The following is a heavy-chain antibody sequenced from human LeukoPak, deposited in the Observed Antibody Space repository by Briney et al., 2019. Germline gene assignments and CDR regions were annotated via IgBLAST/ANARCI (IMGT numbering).Heavy chain of an antibody. V-gene: IGHV3-21*01. CDR3: APPGADSGLPLDV. CDR2: ISSRGTYI. J-gene: IGHJ6*04. Sequence: GGSLRLSCAVSGFTFSSYTMNWVRQAPGQGLAWVSSISSRGTYIYYAESVKGRFTISRDNAKNSVFLDMDSLRAEDTAVYYCAPPGADSGLPLDVWGNGTAVTVSS. CDR1: GFTFSSYT. D-gene: IGHD4-17*01.